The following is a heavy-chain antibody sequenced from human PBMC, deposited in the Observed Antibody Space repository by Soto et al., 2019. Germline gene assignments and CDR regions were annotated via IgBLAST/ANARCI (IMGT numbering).Heavy chain of an antibody. CDR2: IYYTGST. V-gene: IGHV4-61*01. CDR1: EGTGRSSSDY. CDR3: ARAGFCRGGSCSFDYFAY. J-gene: IGHJ4*02. D-gene: IGHD2-15*01. Sequence: ETQPDTNSVAEGTGRSSSDYRNRKRKTPGKGLEWIAYIYYTGSTNYNPSLKSRVSISIDTSKNQFSLNLSSVSAADTAVYYCARAGFCRGGSCSFDYFAYWGQGALVTVSS.